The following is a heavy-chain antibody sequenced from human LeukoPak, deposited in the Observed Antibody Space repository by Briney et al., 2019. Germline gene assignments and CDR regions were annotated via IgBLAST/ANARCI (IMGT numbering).Heavy chain of an antibody. J-gene: IGHJ5*02. CDR3: ARVTGAKRFGELLQSARAKQNWFDP. D-gene: IGHD3-10*01. V-gene: IGHV4-39*07. Sequence: SETLSLTCTVSGGSIRESSYYWGWIRQPPGKGLEWIGSIYYSGSTYYNPSLKSRVTISVDTSKNQFSLKLSSVTAADTAVYYCARVTGAKRFGELLQSARAKQNWFDPWGQGTLVTVSS. CDR2: IYYSGST. CDR1: GGSIRESSYY.